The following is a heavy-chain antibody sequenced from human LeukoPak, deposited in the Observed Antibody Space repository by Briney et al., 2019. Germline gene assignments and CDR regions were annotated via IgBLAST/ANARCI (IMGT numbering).Heavy chain of an antibody. CDR1: GFTVSSNY. CDR2: IKEDGSEK. J-gene: IGHJ4*02. D-gene: IGHD3-16*01. Sequence: GGSLRLSCAASGFTVSSNYMTWVRQAPGKGLEWLAKIKEDGSEKYYVDSVKGRCTISRDNAKNSLYLQMNSLRAEDTAVYYCARGGSPYFDQWGQGTLVTVSS. CDR3: ARGGSPYFDQ. V-gene: IGHV3-7*04.